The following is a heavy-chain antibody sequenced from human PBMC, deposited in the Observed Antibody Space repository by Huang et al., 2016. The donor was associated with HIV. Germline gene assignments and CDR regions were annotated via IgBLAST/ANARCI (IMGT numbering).Heavy chain of an antibody. CDR2: IYFCDPDA. CDR1: RYNFAGYW. V-gene: IGHV5-51*03. D-gene: IGHD2-15*01. Sequence: EVQLVQSGAELKRPGESLKISCKGSRYNFAGYWIGWVRQMPAKGLEWMGSIYFCDPDARYSPSLQGQVPTSADTSLYSSYLQWTSLRASDTAIFYCARRRRGGFDIWGQGTLVTVSS. CDR3: ARRRRGGFDI. J-gene: IGHJ3*02.